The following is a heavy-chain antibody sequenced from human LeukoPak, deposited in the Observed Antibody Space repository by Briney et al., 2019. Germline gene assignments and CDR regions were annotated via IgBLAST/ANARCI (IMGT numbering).Heavy chain of an antibody. J-gene: IGHJ4*02. CDR1: GGSISSYY. D-gene: IGHD5-24*01. V-gene: IGHV4-59*01. CDR2: IYYSGST. CDR3: ARAIRDGYNSPYFDY. Sequence: SQTLSLTCTVSGGSISSYYWSWIRQPPGKGLEWIGYIYYSGSTNYNPSLKSRVTISVDTSKNQFSLKLSSVTAADTAVYYCARAIRDGYNSPYFDYWGQGTLVTVSS.